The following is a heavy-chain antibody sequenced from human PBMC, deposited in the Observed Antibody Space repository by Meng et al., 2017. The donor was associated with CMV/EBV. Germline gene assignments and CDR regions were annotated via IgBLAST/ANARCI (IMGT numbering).Heavy chain of an antibody. CDR1: GGTISRYY. J-gene: IGHJ4*02. V-gene: IGHV4-4*07. CDR3: ARGPEVDYGDYVGLDY. CDR2: IYTSGST. D-gene: IGHD4-17*01. Sequence: QVPLRVAGPVLWKPSEPLSLTCTVSGGTISRYYWSWIRQPAGKGLEWIGRIYTSGSTNYNPSLKSRVTMSVDTSKNQFSLKLSSVTAADTAVYYCARGPEVDYGDYVGLDYWGQGTLVTVSS.